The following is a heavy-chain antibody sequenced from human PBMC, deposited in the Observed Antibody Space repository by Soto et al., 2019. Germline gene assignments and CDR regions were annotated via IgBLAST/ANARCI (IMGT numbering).Heavy chain of an antibody. CDR1: GFTFSSYA. CDR2: ISGSGGST. V-gene: IGHV3-23*01. D-gene: IGHD6-13*01. CDR3: AKSRLTFAGQQLVPGYFAY. Sequence: EVQLLESGGGLVQPGGSLRLSCAASGFTFSSYAMSWVRQAPGKGLEWVSAISGSGGSTYYADSVKGRFTISRDNSKNTLYLQMNSLRAEDTAVYYCAKSRLTFAGQQLVPGYFAYWGQGTLVTVSS. J-gene: IGHJ4*02.